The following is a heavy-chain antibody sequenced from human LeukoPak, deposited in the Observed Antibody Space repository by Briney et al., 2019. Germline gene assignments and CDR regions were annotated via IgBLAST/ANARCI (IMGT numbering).Heavy chain of an antibody. J-gene: IGHJ4*02. CDR2: IYYSGNT. D-gene: IGHD3-10*01. V-gene: IGHV4-59*01. Sequence: SETLSLTCSVSGGSIGTYYWSWIRQPPGKGLECIGYIYYSGNTNYNPSLKSRVTISVDTSKNQFSLKLNSVTAEDTAVYYCARANYYGSGKKDLDYWGQGTLVTVSS. CDR1: GGSIGTYY. CDR3: ARANYYGSGKKDLDY.